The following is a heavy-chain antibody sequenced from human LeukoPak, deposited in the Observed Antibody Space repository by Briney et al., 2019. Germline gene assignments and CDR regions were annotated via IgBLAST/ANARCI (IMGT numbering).Heavy chain of an antibody. CDR3: ARMIYGDSDLDY. CDR2: IYHSGST. V-gene: IGHV4-38-2*02. J-gene: IGHJ4*02. CDR1: GYSISSGYY. D-gene: IGHD4-17*01. Sequence: SETLSLTCTVSGYSISSGYYWGWIRQPPGKGLEWIGSIYHSGSTYYNPSLKSRVTISVDTSKNQFSLKLRSVTAADTAVYYCARMIYGDSDLDYWGQGTLVTVSS.